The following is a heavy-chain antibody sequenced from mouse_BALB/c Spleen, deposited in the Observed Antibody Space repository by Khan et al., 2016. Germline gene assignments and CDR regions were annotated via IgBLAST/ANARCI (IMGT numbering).Heavy chain of an antibody. J-gene: IGHJ3*01. D-gene: IGHD2-2*01. CDR3: ARGEYGYDWFAY. CDR2: INSNGGST. CDR1: GFTFSSYV. Sequence: EVELVGSGGGLVQPGGSLKLSCAASGFTFSSYVMSWVRQTPDKSLELVATINSNGGSTYYPDSVKGRFTISRDNAKNTLYLQMSSLKSDDTSMYYCARGEYGYDWFAYWGQGTLVTVST. V-gene: IGHV5-6-3*01.